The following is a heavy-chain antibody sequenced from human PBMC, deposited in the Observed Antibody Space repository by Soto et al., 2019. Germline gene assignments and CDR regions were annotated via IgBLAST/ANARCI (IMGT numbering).Heavy chain of an antibody. CDR1: GFTFSSYS. V-gene: IGHV3-21*04. Sequence: GGSLRLSCAASGFTFSSYSMNWVRQAPGKGLEWVSSISSSSSYIYYADSVKGRFTISRDNAKNSLYLQMNSLRAEDTALYYCAKDIAGYSYGHYYYGMDVWGQGTTVTVSS. J-gene: IGHJ6*02. D-gene: IGHD5-18*01. CDR2: ISSSSSYI. CDR3: AKDIAGYSYGHYYYGMDV.